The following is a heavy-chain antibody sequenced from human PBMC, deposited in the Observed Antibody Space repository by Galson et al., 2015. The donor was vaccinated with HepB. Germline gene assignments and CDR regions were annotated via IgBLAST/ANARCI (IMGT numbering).Heavy chain of an antibody. J-gene: IGHJ4*02. D-gene: IGHD3-10*01. V-gene: IGHV3-53*01. CDR1: GFTVSSNY. CDR3: ARVHDNGPGSLGSSEY. Sequence: SPRLSCAASGFTVSSNYMTWVLQPPGQRLEWASLLYRSGSTYYAASVKGRFTVSRDSASHTLFLQMNSLRAEDTAVYHCARVHDNGPGSLGSSEYWGQGTLVTVST. CDR2: LYRSGST.